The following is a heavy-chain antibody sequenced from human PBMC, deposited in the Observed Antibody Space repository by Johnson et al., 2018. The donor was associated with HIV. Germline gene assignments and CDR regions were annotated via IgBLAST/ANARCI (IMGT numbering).Heavy chain of an antibody. CDR1: GFSFRNYW. CDR3: ARDRRLADAFDI. CDR2: ISSSGRTI. J-gene: IGHJ3*02. V-gene: IGHV3-48*04. D-gene: IGHD5-12*01. Sequence: VQLVESGGGLVQPGGSLRLSCAVSGFSFRNYWTEWVRQAPANGLESISYISSSGRTIYYADSVKGGFTMSRDNAKNTLYLKMNSLRAEDTAVYYCARDRRLADAFDIWGQGTMVTVSS.